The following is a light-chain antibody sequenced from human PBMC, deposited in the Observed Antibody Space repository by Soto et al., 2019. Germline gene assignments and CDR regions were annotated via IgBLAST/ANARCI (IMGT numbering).Light chain of an antibody. V-gene: IGLV2-14*01. Sequence: QSALTKPASVSGAPGQSITISCTGTNSDVGCYNYVSWYQQHPGKAPKLMIYDVSTRPSGVSNRFSGSKSGNTASLTISGLQAEDEADYYCSSYTSSSTLEVFGTGTKLTVL. CDR3: SSYTSSSTLEV. CDR1: NSDVGCYNY. CDR2: DVS. J-gene: IGLJ1*01.